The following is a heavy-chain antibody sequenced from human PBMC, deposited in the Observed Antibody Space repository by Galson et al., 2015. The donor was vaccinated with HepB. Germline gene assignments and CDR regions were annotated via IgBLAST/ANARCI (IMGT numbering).Heavy chain of an antibody. CDR1: GDSVSSSSAT. CDR3: TRMGQQWLSAFDI. J-gene: IGHJ3*02. Sequence: CAISGDSVSSSSATWDWIRQSPSRGLEWLGRTYYRSKWYNDYAVFVKSRITINPDTSKNQFSLQLKSVTPDDTAVYYCTRMGQQWLSAFDIWGQGTMVTVSP. V-gene: IGHV6-1*01. CDR2: TYYRSKWYN. D-gene: IGHD6-19*01.